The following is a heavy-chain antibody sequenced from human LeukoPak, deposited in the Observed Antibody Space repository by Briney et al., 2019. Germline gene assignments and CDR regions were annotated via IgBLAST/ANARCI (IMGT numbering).Heavy chain of an antibody. J-gene: IGHJ4*02. V-gene: IGHV4-59*01. Sequence: SETLSLTCIVSGGSISSYYWSWIRQSPGKGLEWIGYIYYTGSTNYNPSLKSRVTISVDTSKNQFSPNLRTVTSADTPVYYCTRVNSLVWGLSSYFDYGGQGPLVTVPS. D-gene: IGHD3-16*01. CDR3: TRVNSLVWGLSSYFDY. CDR1: GGSISSYY. CDR2: IYYTGST.